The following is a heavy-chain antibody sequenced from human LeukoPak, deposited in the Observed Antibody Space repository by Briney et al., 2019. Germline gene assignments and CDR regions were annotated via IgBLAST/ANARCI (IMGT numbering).Heavy chain of an antibody. CDR2: INHSGRT. D-gene: IGHD2-2*01. CDR1: GGSFSDYF. Sequence: PSETLSLTCAVYGGSFSDYFWGWIRQPPGKGLEWIGEINHSGRTYYNPSLKSRVTISVDTSKNQFSLNLSSVTAADTAVYYCARDVVVVPAAIHYGMNVWGQGTTVTVSS. V-gene: IGHV4-34*01. J-gene: IGHJ6*02. CDR3: ARDVVVVPAAIHYGMNV.